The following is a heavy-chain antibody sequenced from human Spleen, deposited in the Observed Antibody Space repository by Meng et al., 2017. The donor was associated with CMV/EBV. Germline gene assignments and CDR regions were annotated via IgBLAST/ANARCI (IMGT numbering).Heavy chain of an antibody. CDR1: GYTFTGYF. Sequence: SGYTFTGYFLHWVRQAPGRGLEWMGWISPYSGATNSAQNFRGRVTMTRDRSISTAHLEMSSLRSDDTALYYCARGRHDSGDYYYLDHWGPGTLVTVSS. CDR3: ARGRHDSGDYYYLDH. CDR2: ISPYSGAT. D-gene: IGHD4-17*01. V-gene: IGHV1-2*02. J-gene: IGHJ4*02.